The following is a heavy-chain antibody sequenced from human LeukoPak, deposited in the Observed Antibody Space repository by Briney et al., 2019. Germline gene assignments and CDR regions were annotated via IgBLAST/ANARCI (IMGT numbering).Heavy chain of an antibody. V-gene: IGHV3-30*04. J-gene: IGHJ5*02. CDR3: ASLSIVAVVAANGARNWFDP. CDR1: GFTFSSYA. Sequence: GRSLRLSCAASGFTFSSYAMHWVRQAPGKGLEWVAVISYDGSNKYYADSVKGRFTISRDNSKNTLYLQMNSLRAEDTAVYYCASLSIVAVVAANGARNWFDPWGQGTLVTVSS. CDR2: ISYDGSNK. D-gene: IGHD2-15*01.